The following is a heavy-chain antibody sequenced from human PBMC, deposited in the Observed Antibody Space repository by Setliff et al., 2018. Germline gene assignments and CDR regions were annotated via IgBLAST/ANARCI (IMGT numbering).Heavy chain of an antibody. CDR2: INHSGST. J-gene: IGHJ5*02. V-gene: IGHV4-34*01. CDR3: ARGVYCSSTSCSPGLNWFDP. D-gene: IGHD2-2*01. Sequence: PAETLALTGADYGGSFSGYYWSGIRQPQGKGLEGIGEINHSGSTNYNPSLKSRVTISVDTSKNQFSLTLSSVTAADTAVYYCARGVYCSSTSCSPGLNWFDPWGQGTLVTVSS. CDR1: GGSFSGYY.